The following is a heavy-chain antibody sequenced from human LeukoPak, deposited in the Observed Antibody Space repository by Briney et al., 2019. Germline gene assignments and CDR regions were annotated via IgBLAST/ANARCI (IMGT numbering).Heavy chain of an antibody. Sequence: GGSLRLSCAASGFTVSSNYMSWVRQAPGKGLEWVAVISYDGSNKYYADSVKGRFTISRDNSKNTLYLQMNSLRAEDTAVYYCARVRGYGDYDYWGQGTLVTVSS. J-gene: IGHJ4*02. D-gene: IGHD4-17*01. V-gene: IGHV3-30-3*01. CDR3: ARVRGYGDYDY. CDR2: ISYDGSNK. CDR1: GFTVSSNY.